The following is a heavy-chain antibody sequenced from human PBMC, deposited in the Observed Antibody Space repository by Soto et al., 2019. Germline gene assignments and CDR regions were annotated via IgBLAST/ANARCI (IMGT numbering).Heavy chain of an antibody. CDR3: AKDIVGRYDILTDYPYFDY. Sequence: EVQLLESGGGLVQPGGSLRLSCAASGFTFSSYAMSWVRQAPGKGLEWVSGISGSAGSTFYADSVKGRLTISRDNSKNNLYLQMNSLRAEDSAVYYCAKDIVGRYDILTDYPYFDYWGQGTLVTVSS. CDR1: GFTFSSYA. D-gene: IGHD3-9*01. CDR2: ISGSAGST. V-gene: IGHV3-23*01. J-gene: IGHJ4*02.